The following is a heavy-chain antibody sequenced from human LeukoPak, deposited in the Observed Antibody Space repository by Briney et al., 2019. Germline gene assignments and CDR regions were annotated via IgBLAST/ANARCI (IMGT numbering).Heavy chain of an antibody. Sequence: PGGSLRLSCSASGFTFSRYWMHWVRQAPGKGLAWVSRINSDGSSTSYADSVKGRFTISRDNAKNTLYLQMNSLRAEDTAVYYCARGGAAMAYYWGQGTLVTVSS. D-gene: IGHD5-18*01. CDR3: ARGGAAMAYY. CDR2: INSDGSST. J-gene: IGHJ4*02. V-gene: IGHV3-74*01. CDR1: GFTFSRYW.